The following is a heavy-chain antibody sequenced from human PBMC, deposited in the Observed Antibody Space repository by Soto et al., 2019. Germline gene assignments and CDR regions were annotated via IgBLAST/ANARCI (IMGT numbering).Heavy chain of an antibody. CDR3: ARLIAAAAGSYYYYYGMDV. D-gene: IGHD6-13*01. J-gene: IGHJ6*02. CDR2: IYTSGST. Sequence: SETLSLTCTVSGGSISSYYWSWIRQPAGKGLEWIGRIYTSGSTNYNPSLKSRVTMSVDTSKNQFSLKLSSVTAADTAVYYCARLIAAAAGSYYYYYGMDVWGQGTTVTVSS. CDR1: GGSISSYY. V-gene: IGHV4-4*07.